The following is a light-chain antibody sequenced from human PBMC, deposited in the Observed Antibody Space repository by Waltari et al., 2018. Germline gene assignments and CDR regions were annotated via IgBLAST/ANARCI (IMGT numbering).Light chain of an antibody. J-gene: IGKJ1*01. V-gene: IGKV1-5*01. CDR1: QSISTW. CDR3: QQYNSYSGT. Sequence: DIQMTQSPSTLSASVGDRVTITCRASQSISTWLAWYHQNPGKAPKLLIYDVSSLESGVPSRFSGSGSGTEFTLSISSLQPDDFATYYCQQYNSYSGTFGQGTKVEIQ. CDR2: DVS.